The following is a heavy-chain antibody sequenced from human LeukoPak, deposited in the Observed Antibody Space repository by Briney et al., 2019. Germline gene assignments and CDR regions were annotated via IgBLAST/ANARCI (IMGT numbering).Heavy chain of an antibody. Sequence: SETLSLTCTVSGGSISSSSYYWGWIRQPPGKGLEWIGSIYYSGSTYYDPSLKSRVTISVDTSKNQFSLKLSSVTAADTAVYYCARRHRGYSYGYGDYWGQGTLVTVSS. CDR1: GGSISSSSYY. CDR2: IYYSGST. V-gene: IGHV4-39*01. J-gene: IGHJ4*02. D-gene: IGHD5-18*01. CDR3: ARRHRGYSYGYGDY.